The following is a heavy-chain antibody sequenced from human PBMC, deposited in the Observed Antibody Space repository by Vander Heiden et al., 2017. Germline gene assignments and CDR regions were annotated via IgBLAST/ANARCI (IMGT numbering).Heavy chain of an antibody. CDR2: IRNKAASHTT. V-gene: IGHV3-72*01. Sequence: EVQLVESGGGLVQPGGSLRLACVGSGLTFSDHYMDWVRQAPGKGLEWVGRIRNKAASHTTAYAASVEGRFAISRDDSKNSLYLQLNSLKTEDTAMYYCATSPSSGYNWGQGTQVTVSS. CDR3: ATSPSSGYN. CDR1: GLTFSDHY. J-gene: IGHJ1*01. D-gene: IGHD3-22*01.